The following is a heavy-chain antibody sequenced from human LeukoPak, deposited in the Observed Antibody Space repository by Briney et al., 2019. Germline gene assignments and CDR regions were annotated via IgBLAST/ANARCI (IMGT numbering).Heavy chain of an antibody. CDR2: FDPEDGET. CDR3: ATPGVRRIAAAVPYYFDY. Sequence: ASVKVSCKVSGYTLTELSMHWVRQAPGKGLAWMGGFDPEDGETIYAQKFQGRVTMTEDTSTDTAYMELSSLRSEDTAVYYCATPGVRRIAAAVPYYFDYWGQGTLVTVSS. V-gene: IGHV1-24*01. CDR1: GYTLTELS. J-gene: IGHJ4*02. D-gene: IGHD6-13*01.